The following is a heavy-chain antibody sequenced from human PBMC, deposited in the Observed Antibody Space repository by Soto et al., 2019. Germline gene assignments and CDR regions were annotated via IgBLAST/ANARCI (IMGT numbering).Heavy chain of an antibody. D-gene: IGHD6-6*01. CDR3: AKEKAARRVGYFDY. Sequence: GGSLRLSCAASGFTFSSYGMHWVRQAPGKGLEWVAVISYDGSNKYYADSVKGRFTISRDNSKNTLYLQMNSLRAEDTAVYYCAKEKAARRVGYFDYWGQGNLVTVSS. J-gene: IGHJ4*02. CDR1: GFTFSSYG. CDR2: ISYDGSNK. V-gene: IGHV3-30*18.